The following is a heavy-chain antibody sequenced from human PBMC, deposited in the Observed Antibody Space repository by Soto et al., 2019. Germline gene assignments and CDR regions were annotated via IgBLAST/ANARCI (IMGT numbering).Heavy chain of an antibody. CDR2: INSDGSTR. V-gene: IGHV3-74*01. J-gene: IGHJ4*02. CDR3: ARVAYGAYHFDS. CDR1: GFSFSSYW. Sequence: EVQLVESGGGLVQPGGSLRLSCAASGFSFSSYWMHWVRQAPGEGLVWVSRINSDGSTRSYADSVKGRFTISRDNAENTLFLQMNSLSAEDTAVYYCARVAYGAYHFDSWGQGTLVT. D-gene: IGHD2-21*01.